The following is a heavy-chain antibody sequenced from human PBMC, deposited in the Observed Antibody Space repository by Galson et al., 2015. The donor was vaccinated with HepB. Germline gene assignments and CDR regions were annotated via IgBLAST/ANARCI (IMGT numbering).Heavy chain of an antibody. J-gene: IGHJ4*02. CDR3: AKDASVLAADYYFDS. CDR2: ISYNGNNK. D-gene: IGHD6-13*01. Sequence: SLRLSCAASGFTFSSYGMHWVRQAPGKGLEWVAVISYNGNNKYSADSAKGRFTISRDNSQNTLYLQMNSLRLEDTAVYYCAKDASVLAADYYFDSWGQGTKVTVSS. CDR1: GFTFSSYG. V-gene: IGHV3-30*18.